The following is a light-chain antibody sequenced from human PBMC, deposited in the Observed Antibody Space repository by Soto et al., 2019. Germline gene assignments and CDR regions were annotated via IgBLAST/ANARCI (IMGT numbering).Light chain of an antibody. CDR2: EVT. CDR1: SSDIGGYNS. J-gene: IGLJ2*01. Sequence: QSVLTQPASVSGSPGQSITISCTGTSSDIGGYNSVSWYQQHPRKAPKLMIYEVTNRPSGISNRFSGSKSGNTASLTISGLQAEDEADYYCSSYTSSSTLGVVFGGGTKLTVL. V-gene: IGLV2-14*01. CDR3: SSYTSSSTLGVV.